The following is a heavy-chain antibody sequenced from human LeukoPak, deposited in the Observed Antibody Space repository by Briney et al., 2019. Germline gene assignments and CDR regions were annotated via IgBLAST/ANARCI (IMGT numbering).Heavy chain of an antibody. CDR3: ARSKRDYGDQPFDY. CDR1: GGSISSGGYY. D-gene: IGHD4-17*01. J-gene: IGHJ4*02. Sequence: SETLSLTCTVSGGSISSGGYYWSWIRQPPGKGLEWIGYIYHSGSTYYNPSLKSRVTISVDTSKNQFSLKLSSVTAADTAVYYCARSKRDYGDQPFDYWGQGTLVTVSS. V-gene: IGHV4-30-2*01. CDR2: IYHSGST.